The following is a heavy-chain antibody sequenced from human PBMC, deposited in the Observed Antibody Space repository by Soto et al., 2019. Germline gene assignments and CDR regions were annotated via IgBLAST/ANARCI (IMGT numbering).Heavy chain of an antibody. CDR3: VRELDGYGGFDF. CDR1: GFIFRKYW. V-gene: IGHV3-7*01. CDR2: IKLDGREK. J-gene: IGHJ6*02. D-gene: IGHD1-1*01. Sequence: LSCSASGFIFRKYWMYWIRYAAGKELDRVATIKLDGREKNYLDSVQGRFTISGDDAGDSMSLQMSRLRREDTAVYFCVRELDGYGGFDFWGLGTTVTVSS.